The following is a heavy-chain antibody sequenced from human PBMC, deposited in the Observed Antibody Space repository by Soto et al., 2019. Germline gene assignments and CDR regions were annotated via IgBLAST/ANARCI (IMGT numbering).Heavy chain of an antibody. CDR2: IYYSGST. CDR1: GGSISSGGYY. J-gene: IGHJ6*02. V-gene: IGHV4-31*03. D-gene: IGHD2-8*02. Sequence: QVQLQESGPGLVKPSQTLSLTCTVSGGSISSGGYYWSWIRQHPGKGLEWIGYIYYSGSTYYNPSLKSRVTISVDTSKNQFSLKLSSVTAADTAVYYCARKTPPGPYYYCGMDVWGQGTTVTVSS. CDR3: ARKTPPGPYYYCGMDV.